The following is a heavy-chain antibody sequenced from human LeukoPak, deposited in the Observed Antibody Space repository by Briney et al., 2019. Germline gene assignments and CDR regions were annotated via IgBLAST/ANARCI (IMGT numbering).Heavy chain of an antibody. D-gene: IGHD2-2*01. CDR1: GFTFTSSA. Sequence: SVKVSCKASGFTFTSSAVQWVRQARGQRLEWIGWIVVGSGNTNYAQKFQERVTITRDMSTSTAYMELSSLRSEDTAVYYCAAGTVVVPDAFDIWGQGTMVTVSS. J-gene: IGHJ3*02. CDR2: IVVGSGNT. V-gene: IGHV1-58*01. CDR3: AAGTVVVPDAFDI.